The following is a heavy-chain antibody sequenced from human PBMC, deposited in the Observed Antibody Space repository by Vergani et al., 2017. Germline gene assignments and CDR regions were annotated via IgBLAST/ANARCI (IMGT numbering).Heavy chain of an antibody. CDR3: SRVNTETNGHLYYYYYMDV. CDR2: IDHTGRP. Sequence: QVQLQQWGGGLLKPSETLSLTCVVNGGSFTSYHWTWIRQSPGEGLVWVGDIDHTGRPYYNPSLKSRLTMSVDKSRNQFSLTLNSVTATDTAIYFCSRVNTETNGHLYYYYYMDVWGQGTAVTVS. V-gene: IGHV4-34*01. CDR1: GGSFTSYH. J-gene: IGHJ6*03. D-gene: IGHD4-11*01.